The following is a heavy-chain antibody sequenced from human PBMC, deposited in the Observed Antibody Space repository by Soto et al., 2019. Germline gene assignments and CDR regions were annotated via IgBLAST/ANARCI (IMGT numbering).Heavy chain of an antibody. CDR3: ARASRXDHLSSSYYYYYMDV. CDR2: MNPNSGNT. V-gene: IGHV1-8*01. CDR1: VYTFTSYD. Sequence: GASGKVSCKASVYTFTSYDINWVRQATGQGLEWMGWMNPNSGNTGYAQKFQGRVTMTRNTSISTAYMELSSLRSEDTAVYYCARASRXDHLSSSYYYYYMDVWGKGTTVTAP. J-gene: IGHJ6*03. D-gene: IGHD1-26*01.